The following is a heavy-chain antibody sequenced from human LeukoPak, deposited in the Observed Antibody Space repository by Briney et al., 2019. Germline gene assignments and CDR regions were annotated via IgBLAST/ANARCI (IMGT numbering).Heavy chain of an antibody. Sequence: SETLSLTCAVYGGSFGGYYWTWIRQPPGKGLEWIGEINHSGSTNYNPSLKSRVTISLDTSKNQFSLKLSSVTAADTAVYYCARGRVAAAGTRKVFGYWGQGTLVTVSS. J-gene: IGHJ4*02. D-gene: IGHD6-13*01. V-gene: IGHV4-34*01. CDR3: ARGRVAAAGTRKVFGY. CDR1: GGSFGGYY. CDR2: INHSGST.